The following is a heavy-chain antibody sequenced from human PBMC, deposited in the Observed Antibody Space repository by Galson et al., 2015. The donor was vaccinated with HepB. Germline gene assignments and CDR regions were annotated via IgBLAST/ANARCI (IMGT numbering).Heavy chain of an antibody. D-gene: IGHD6-19*01. V-gene: IGHV1-18*01. J-gene: IGHJ4*02. CDR1: GYTFTSYG. CDR2: ISAYNGNT. Sequence: SVKVSCKASGYTFTSYGISWVRQAPGQGLEWMGWISAYNGNTNYAQKLQGRVTMTTDTPTSTAYMELRSLRSDDTAVYYCARVGGAPGIAVAIHDYWGQGTLVTVSS. CDR3: ARVGGAPGIAVAIHDY.